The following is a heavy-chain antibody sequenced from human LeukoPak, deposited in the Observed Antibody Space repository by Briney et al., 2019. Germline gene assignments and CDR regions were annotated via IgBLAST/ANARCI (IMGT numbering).Heavy chain of an antibody. V-gene: IGHV4-39*01. CDR1: GGSFSDVKSY. J-gene: IGHJ4*02. D-gene: IGHD3-10*01. Sequence: PSETLSLTCTASGGSFSDVKSYWGWVRQPPGKGLEWIATIYSNGNTYYNPSLKSRVTISLDTSKNQISLRLTSVTAADTALYYCASLHYDSGSRWGQGTLVTVSS. CDR2: IYSNGNT. CDR3: ASLHYDSGSR.